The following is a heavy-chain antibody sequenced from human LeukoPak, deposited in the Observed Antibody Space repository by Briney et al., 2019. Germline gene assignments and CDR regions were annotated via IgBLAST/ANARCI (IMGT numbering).Heavy chain of an antibody. J-gene: IGHJ6*03. Sequence: ASVKVSCKASGGTFSSYAISWVRQAPGQGLEWMGGIIPIFGTANYAQKFQGRVTITADESTSTAYMELSSLGSEDTAVYYCAKDGSYDSSGYYPPGYYYYYMDVWGKGTTVTVSS. CDR3: AKDGSYDSSGYYPPGYYYYYMDV. CDR2: IIPIFGTA. D-gene: IGHD3-22*01. CDR1: GGTFSSYA. V-gene: IGHV1-69*13.